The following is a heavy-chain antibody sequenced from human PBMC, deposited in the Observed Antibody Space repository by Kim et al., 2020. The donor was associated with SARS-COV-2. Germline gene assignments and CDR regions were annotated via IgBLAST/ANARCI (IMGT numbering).Heavy chain of an antibody. CDR2: IYPGDSDT. CDR1: GYSFTSYW. V-gene: IGHV5-51*01. J-gene: IGHJ6*02. Sequence: GESLKISCKGSGYSFTSYWIGWVRQMPGKGLEWMGIIYPGDSDTRYSPSFQGQVTISADKSISTAYLQWSSLKASDTAMYYCARHVGGYDSSGQNYYYGMDVWGQGTTVTVSS. CDR3: ARHVGGYDSSGQNYYYGMDV. D-gene: IGHD3-22*01.